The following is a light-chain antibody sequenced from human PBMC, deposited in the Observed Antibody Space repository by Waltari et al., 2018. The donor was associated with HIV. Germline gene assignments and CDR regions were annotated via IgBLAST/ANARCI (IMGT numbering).Light chain of an antibody. CDR1: RYHLYTHAANY. Sequence: IVLPQAPLSLPAAPGEPASIACMSTRYHLYTHAANYLHWYLHKPGQSPQPLLYFGSNRGSWAPDRFTGREAGTDFTLYISSVDAEDVGVYDCMAALPTLFPFGQAPTLALK. CDR2: FGS. V-gene: IGKV2-28*01. J-gene: IGKJ2*01. CDR3: MAALPTLFP.